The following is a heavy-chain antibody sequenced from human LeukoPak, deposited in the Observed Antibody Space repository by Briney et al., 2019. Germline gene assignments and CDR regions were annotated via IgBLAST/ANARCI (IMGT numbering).Heavy chain of an antibody. D-gene: IGHD3-10*01. CDR3: ARGGDSGSYCNY. J-gene: IGHJ4*02. Sequence: HPGGSLRLSCAASGFTFSSYWMHWVRQAPGKGLVWVSRINIDGSSTSYAASVKGRFAISRDNAKNTLYLQMNSLRAEDTAVYYCARGGDSGSYCNYWGQGTLVTVSS. CDR2: INIDGSST. CDR1: GFTFSSYW. V-gene: IGHV3-74*01.